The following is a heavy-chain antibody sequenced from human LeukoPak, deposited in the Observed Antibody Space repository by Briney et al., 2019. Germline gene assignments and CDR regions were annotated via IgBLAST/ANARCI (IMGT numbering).Heavy chain of an antibody. V-gene: IGHV4-61*02. D-gene: IGHD6-13*01. CDR1: GGSISSGSYY. J-gene: IGHJ5*02. CDR2: IYTSGST. Sequence: PSQTLSLTCTVSGGSISSGSYYWSWIRQPAGKGLEWIGRIYTSGSTNYNPSLKSRVTISVDTSKNQFSLKLSSVTAADTAVYHCARGGSSWYSDWFDPWGQGTLVTVSS. CDR3: ARGGSSWYSDWFDP.